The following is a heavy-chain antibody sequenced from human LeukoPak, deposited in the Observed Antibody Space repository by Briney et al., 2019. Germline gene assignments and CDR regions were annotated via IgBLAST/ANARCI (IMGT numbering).Heavy chain of an antibody. CDR2: IKEGGSEK. Sequence: GGSLRLSCAASGFTFSNAWMNWVRQAPGKGLEWVAKIKEGGSEKHYADSVMGRFTISRDNAEDSLFLQMDSLRVEDTAVYYCARWLYSSGWSLDPWGQGTLVTVSS. V-gene: IGHV3-7*03. D-gene: IGHD6-19*01. J-gene: IGHJ4*02. CDR1: GFTFSNAW. CDR3: ARWLYSSGWSLDP.